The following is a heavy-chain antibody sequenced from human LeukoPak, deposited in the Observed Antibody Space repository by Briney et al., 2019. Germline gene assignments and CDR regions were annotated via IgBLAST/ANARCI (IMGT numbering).Heavy chain of an antibody. V-gene: IGHV4-59*08. Sequence: SETLSLTCSVSGDSISSSYWSWIRQPPGKGLEWIGNIYNSANTNYNPSLQSRVTTSVDTSKTQFSLQLSSESATDTAVYYCASRFSSRSGGNGYYYGHDAFDVWGQGTLVTVSS. J-gene: IGHJ3*01. D-gene: IGHD3-22*01. CDR2: IYNSANT. CDR1: GDSISSSY. CDR3: ASRFSSRSGGNGYYYGHDAFDV.